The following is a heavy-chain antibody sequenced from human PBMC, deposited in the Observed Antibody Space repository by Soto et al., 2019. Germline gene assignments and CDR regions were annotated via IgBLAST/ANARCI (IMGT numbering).Heavy chain of an antibody. D-gene: IGHD3-9*01. CDR3: ARASSYYDILTGYYVHAFDI. J-gene: IGHJ3*02. Sequence: QVQLVQSGAEVKKPGSSVKVSCKASGGTFSSYTISWVRQAPGQGLEWMGRIIPILGIANYAQKFQGRVTITADKSTSPXYXXLSSLRSEDPAVYYCARASSYYDILTGYYVHAFDIWGQGTMVTVSS. CDR2: IIPILGIA. CDR1: GGTFSSYT. V-gene: IGHV1-69*02.